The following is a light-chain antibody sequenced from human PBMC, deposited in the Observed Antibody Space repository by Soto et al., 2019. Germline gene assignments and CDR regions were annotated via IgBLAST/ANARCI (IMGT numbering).Light chain of an antibody. Sequence: EIVLTQSPGTLSLSPGERATLSCRASQSVSSSYLAWYQQKPGQAPRLLIYGASSRATGIPDRFSGSGSGTDFTLTISRLEPEDFAVYYCHQYDSSPPTFVGGTKVEIK. CDR2: GAS. CDR3: HQYDSSPPT. J-gene: IGKJ4*01. V-gene: IGKV3-20*01. CDR1: QSVSSSY.